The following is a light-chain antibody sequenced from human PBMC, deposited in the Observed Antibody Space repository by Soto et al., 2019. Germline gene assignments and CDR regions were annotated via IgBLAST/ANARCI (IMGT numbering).Light chain of an antibody. J-gene: IGLJ3*02. V-gene: IGLV1-44*01. CDR3: AAWGDNLNGWV. CDR1: SSNIGNNA. CDR2: DNI. Sequence: SVLTQPPSASGTPGQRVTISCSGSSSNIGNNAVNWYQQFPGTAPKLLIYDNIQRPSGVPDRFSGSKSGTSASLAISGLQSEDEADYYCAAWGDNLNGWVFGGGTKLTVL.